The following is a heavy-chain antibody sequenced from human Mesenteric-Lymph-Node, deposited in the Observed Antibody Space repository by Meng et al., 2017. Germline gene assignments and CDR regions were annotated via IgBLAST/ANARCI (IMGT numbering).Heavy chain of an antibody. Sequence: GESLKISCTASGFTFGDYAMSWFRQAPGKGLEWVGFIRSNAYGGTTEYAASVKGRFTISRDDSKSIAYLQMNSLNTEATAVYYCTRALERGVRYFDCSRKLLNDAFDIWGQGTMVTVSS. V-gene: IGHV3-49*03. J-gene: IGHJ3*02. D-gene: IGHD3-9*01. CDR1: GFTFGDYA. CDR2: IRSNAYGGTT. CDR3: TRALERGVRYFDCSRKLLNDAFDI.